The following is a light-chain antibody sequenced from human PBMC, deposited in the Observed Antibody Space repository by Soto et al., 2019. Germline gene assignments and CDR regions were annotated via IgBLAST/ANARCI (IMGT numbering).Light chain of an antibody. CDR1: QSLIYDDGDTY. CDR2: MVS. CDR3: MQGAHWPRT. Sequence: DVVMTQSPLSLSVTLGQPASISCRSSQSLIYDDGDTYLNWFHQRPGQAPRRLIYMVSKRDSGVPDRFSGSGSGTDFTLKISRVEAEDVGVYYCMQGAHWPRTFGQGTKVDIK. J-gene: IGKJ1*01. V-gene: IGKV2-30*01.